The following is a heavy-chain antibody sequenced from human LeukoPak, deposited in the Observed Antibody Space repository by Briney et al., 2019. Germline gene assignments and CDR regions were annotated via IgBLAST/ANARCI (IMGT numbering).Heavy chain of an antibody. J-gene: IGHJ5*02. CDR3: ARVDGGWFDP. CDR2: IYYSGST. Sequence: SETLSLTCTVSGGSISRYYWSWIRQSPGKGLQWIGYIYYSGSTNYNPSLKSRVTISVDTSKNQFSLKLSSVTAADTAVYYCARVDGGWFDPWGQGTLVTVSS. CDR1: GGSISRYY. D-gene: IGHD3-16*01. V-gene: IGHV4-59*08.